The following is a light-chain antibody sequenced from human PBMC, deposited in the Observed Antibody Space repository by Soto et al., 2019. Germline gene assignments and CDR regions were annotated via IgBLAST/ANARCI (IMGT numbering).Light chain of an antibody. Sequence: DIQMTQSPSSLSASVGDRVTITCRASQSISSYLNWYQQKPGEARKLLIYAASSLQSVVPSRFSGSGSGTDFTLTISSLQPEDFATYYCQQYNSYSTFGKGTKVDIK. CDR1: QSISSY. CDR3: QQYNSYST. J-gene: IGKJ1*01. CDR2: AAS. V-gene: IGKV1-39*01.